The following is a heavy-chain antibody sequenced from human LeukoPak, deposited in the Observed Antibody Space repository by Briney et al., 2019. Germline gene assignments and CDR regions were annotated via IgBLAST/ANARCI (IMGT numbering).Heavy chain of an antibody. CDR3: ARATPYYYDRWPFDY. V-gene: IGHV1-69*05. CDR2: IIPIFGTA. D-gene: IGHD3-22*01. CDR1: GGTFSSYA. Sequence: SVKVSCKASGGTFSSYAISWVRQAPGQGLEWMGGIIPIFGTANYAQKFQGRVTITRNTSISTAYMELSSLRSEDTAVYYCARATPYYYDRWPFDYWGQGTLVTVSS. J-gene: IGHJ4*02.